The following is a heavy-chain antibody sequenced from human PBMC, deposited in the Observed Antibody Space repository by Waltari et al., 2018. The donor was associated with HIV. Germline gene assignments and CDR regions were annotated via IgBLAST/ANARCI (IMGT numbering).Heavy chain of an antibody. CDR2: IYDSGDT. D-gene: IGHD4-17*01. Sequence: QVRLQESGPGLVKPSQTLSLSCTVSGVSLSSGAYYWSWIRQTPGKGLEWIGHIYDSGDTNYSPSLKSRLTISLDISKNQFSLKLTSVTAADTAVYYCASTTLYGDLRPLHSENWGQGTLVTVSS. CDR3: ASTTLYGDLRPLHSEN. CDR1: GVSLSSGAYY. J-gene: IGHJ1*01. V-gene: IGHV4-30-4*01.